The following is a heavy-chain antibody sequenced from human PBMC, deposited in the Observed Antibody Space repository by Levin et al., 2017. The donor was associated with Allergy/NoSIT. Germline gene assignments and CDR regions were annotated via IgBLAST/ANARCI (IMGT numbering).Heavy chain of an antibody. V-gene: IGHV6-1*01. CDR3: AIELVTSSGWYGRFDP. CDR1: GDSVSNDRVA. CDR2: TYYGSKWYN. Sequence: SQTLSLTCAISGDSVSNDRVAWNWVRQSPSRGLEWLGRTYYGSKWYNNYAQSVKSRITINPDTSKNQFSLQLNSVTPEDTAVYYCAIELVTSSGWYGRFDPWGQGTLVTVSS. D-gene: IGHD6-19*01. J-gene: IGHJ5*02.